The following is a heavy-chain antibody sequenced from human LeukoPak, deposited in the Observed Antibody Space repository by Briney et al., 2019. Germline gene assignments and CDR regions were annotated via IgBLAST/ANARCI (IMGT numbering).Heavy chain of an antibody. D-gene: IGHD3-10*01. Sequence: GASVKVSCKASGYTFTGYYMHWVRQAPGQGLEWMGWINPNSGGTNYAQKFQGRVTMTRDTSISTAYMELSRLRSDDTAVYYCAREAWFGESPGYFDYWGQGTLVTVSS. CDR2: INPNSGGT. V-gene: IGHV1-2*02. CDR1: GYTFTGYY. CDR3: AREAWFGESPGYFDY. J-gene: IGHJ4*02.